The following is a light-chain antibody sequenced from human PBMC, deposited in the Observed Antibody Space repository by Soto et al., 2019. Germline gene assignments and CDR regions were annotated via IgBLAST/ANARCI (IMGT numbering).Light chain of an antibody. J-gene: IGLJ2*01. Sequence: QSALTQPASVSGSPGQSVTISCTGTSSDIGGYRYVSWYQQRPGKAPKLMIHDVTNRPSGVSDRFSGSKSGNTASLTISGLQAEDEADYYGTSYTSDSSVIFGGGTKLTVL. CDR1: SSDIGGYRY. V-gene: IGLV2-14*03. CDR2: DVT. CDR3: TSYTSDSSVI.